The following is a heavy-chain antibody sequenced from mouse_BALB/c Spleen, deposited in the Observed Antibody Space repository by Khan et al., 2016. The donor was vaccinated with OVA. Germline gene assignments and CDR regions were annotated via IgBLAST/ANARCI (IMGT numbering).Heavy chain of an antibody. CDR3: ARLEDI. CDR2: IWAGGST. J-gene: IGHJ2*01. Sequence: VQLVESGPGLVAPSQSLSITCTVSGFSLTSYGVHWVRQPPGKGLEWLGVIWAGGSTNYNPALMSRLSISKDNSNSQFFLKMNSLQTDDTAMYYCARLEDIWGQGTTLTVSS. D-gene: IGHD1-3*01. V-gene: IGHV2-9*02. CDR1: GFSLTSYG.